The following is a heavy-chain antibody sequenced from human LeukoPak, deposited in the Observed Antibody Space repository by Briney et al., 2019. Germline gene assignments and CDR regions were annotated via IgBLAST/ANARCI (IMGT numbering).Heavy chain of an antibody. D-gene: IGHD6-19*01. CDR3: APRRVAADNRYDY. Sequence: ASVKVSCTASGYTFTGYYMHWVRQAPGQGPEWMGWMNPNSGGTNYAQKFQGRVTMTRGTSITTAYMELSSLRSDDTAVYYCAPRRVAADNRYDYWGQGTLVTVSS. J-gene: IGHJ4*02. CDR2: MNPNSGGT. V-gene: IGHV1-2*02. CDR1: GYTFTGYY.